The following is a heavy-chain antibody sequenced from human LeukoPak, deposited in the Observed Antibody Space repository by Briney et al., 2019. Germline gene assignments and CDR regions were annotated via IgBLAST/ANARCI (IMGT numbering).Heavy chain of an antibody. D-gene: IGHD6-25*01. Sequence: GGSLRLSCAASGFTVTYSYMNWVRQAPGKGLEWVSVVYSDGKTYYADSVKGRFTIPRDNSKNTVYLQMNSLRDEDTAVYYCTRGRLSFDHWGQGTLVTVSS. V-gene: IGHV3-53*01. CDR1: GFTVTYSY. J-gene: IGHJ4*02. CDR3: TRGRLSFDH. CDR2: VYSDGKT.